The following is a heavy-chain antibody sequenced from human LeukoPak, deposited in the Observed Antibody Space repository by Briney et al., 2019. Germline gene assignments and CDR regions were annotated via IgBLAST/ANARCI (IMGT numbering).Heavy chain of an antibody. CDR1: GGSISSYY. D-gene: IGHD2-21*02. J-gene: IGHJ2*01. V-gene: IGHV4-4*07. Sequence: PSETLSLTCTVSGGSISSYYWSWIRQPAGKGLEWIGRIYTSGSTNYNPSLKSRVTISVDTSKNQFSLKLSSVTAADTAVYYCARRVVTANYWYFDLWGRGTLVTVSS. CDR3: ARRVVTANYWYFDL. CDR2: IYTSGST.